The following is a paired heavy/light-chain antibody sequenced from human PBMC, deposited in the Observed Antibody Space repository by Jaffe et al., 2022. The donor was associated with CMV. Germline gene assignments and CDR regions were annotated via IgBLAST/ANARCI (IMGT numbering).Heavy chain of an antibody. D-gene: IGHD3-16*01. Sequence: EVQVVESGGGLVQPGGSLRLSCEGSGFNFNIYWMSWVRQAPGKGLEWVANIKEDGSEKFYVDSVKGRFTISRDNAKNSLYVQMNSLRADDTALYYCVRGGLGPHDGFDVWGQGTMVTVSS. CDR2: IKEDGSEK. CDR1: GFNFNIYW. J-gene: IGHJ3*01. V-gene: IGHV3-7*04. CDR3: VRGGLGPHDGFDV.
Light chain of an antibody. CDR1: QYISTW. V-gene: IGKV1-5*03. J-gene: IGKJ1*01. CDR3: QQYDTYWT. Sequence: DIQMTQSPSTLSASVGDRVTLTCRASQYISTWLAWFQQKPGKAPELLIYRASTLKSGVPSRFSGSGSGTEFTLTISSLQPDDFATYYCQQYDTYWTFGQGTKVEIK. CDR2: RAS.